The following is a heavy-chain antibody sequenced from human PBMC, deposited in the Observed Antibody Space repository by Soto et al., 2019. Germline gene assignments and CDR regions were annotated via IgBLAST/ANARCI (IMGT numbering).Heavy chain of an antibody. V-gene: IGHV1-46*03. CDR3: AGAAGTARSVDY. Sequence: ASVKVSCKASGYTFTSYYMHWVRQAPGQGLEWMGIINPSGGSTSYAQKFQGRVTMTRDTSTSTVYMELSSLRSEDTAVYYCAGAAGTARSVDYWGQGTLVTVSS. D-gene: IGHD6-13*01. J-gene: IGHJ4*02. CDR2: INPSGGST. CDR1: GYTFTSYY.